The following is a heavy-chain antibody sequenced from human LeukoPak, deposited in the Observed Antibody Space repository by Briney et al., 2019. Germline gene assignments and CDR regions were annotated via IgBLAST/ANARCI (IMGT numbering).Heavy chain of an antibody. D-gene: IGHD3-9*01. CDR1: GGTFSSYA. Sequence: ASVKVSRKASGGTFSSYAISWVRQAPGQGLEWMGGIIPIFGTANYAQKFQGRVTITADESTSTAYMELSSLRSEDTAVYYCARDFILTGYYESGWFDPWGQGTLVTVSS. CDR2: IIPIFGTA. J-gene: IGHJ5*02. V-gene: IGHV1-69*13. CDR3: ARDFILTGYYESGWFDP.